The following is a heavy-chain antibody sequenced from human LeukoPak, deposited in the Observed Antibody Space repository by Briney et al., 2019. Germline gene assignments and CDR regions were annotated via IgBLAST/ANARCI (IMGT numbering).Heavy chain of an antibody. CDR2: IYPDDSDT. D-gene: IGHD2-8*01. CDR3: ARHRRGTSYFDY. V-gene: IGHV5-51*01. J-gene: IGHJ4*02. Sequence: GESLKISCKGSGSSLTNYWIGWVRQLSGKGLEWMGIIYPDDSDTRYSPSFQGQVTISADKSISTAYLQWNSLKASDTAIYYCARHRRGTSYFDYWGQGTLVTVSS. CDR1: GSSLTNYW.